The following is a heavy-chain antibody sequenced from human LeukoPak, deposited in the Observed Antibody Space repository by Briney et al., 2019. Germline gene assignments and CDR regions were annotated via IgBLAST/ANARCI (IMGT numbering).Heavy chain of an antibody. V-gene: IGHV5-51*01. Sequence: GESLKISCKGSGYSFASNWIGWVRQLPGKGLEWMGIIRPDDSDTRYSPSFQGQVTISADKSTSTAYLQWSSLKASDTAMYYCTRARHGNCYWDYWGQGTLVTVSS. CDR3: TRARHGNCYWDY. J-gene: IGHJ4*02. CDR1: GYSFASNW. D-gene: IGHD1-7*01. CDR2: IRPDDSDT.